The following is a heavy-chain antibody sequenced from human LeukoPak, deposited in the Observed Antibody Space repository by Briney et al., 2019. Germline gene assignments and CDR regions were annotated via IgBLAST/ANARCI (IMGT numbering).Heavy chain of an antibody. CDR3: ASCNDSSGYFAY. V-gene: IGHV7-4-1*02. CDR2: VNTNTGNP. D-gene: IGHD3-22*01. CDR1: GYTFTDYA. Sequence: GASVTVSCKLSGYTFTDYAINWVRQAPGQGLEYMGWVNTNTGNPTYAQGFTGRFVFSSDSSVSTAYLQITSLKADDSAIYFCASCNDSSGYFAYWGQETLVTVSS. J-gene: IGHJ4*02.